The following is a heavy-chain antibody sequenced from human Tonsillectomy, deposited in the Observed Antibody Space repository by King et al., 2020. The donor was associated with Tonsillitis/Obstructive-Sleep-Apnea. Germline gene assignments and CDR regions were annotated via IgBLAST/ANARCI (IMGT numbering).Heavy chain of an antibody. CDR2: IKQDGGEK. D-gene: IGHD1-20*01. J-gene: IGHJ2*01. CDR3: ARLTGVDWYFDL. Sequence: EVQLVESGGGLVQPGGSLRLSCAAYGITISRYWMSWVRQAPGKGLEWVANIKQDGGEKFYMDSVKGRFTISRDNAKNSMYLQMNSLRAEDTAVYYCARLTGVDWYFDLWGRGTLVTVSS. CDR1: GITISRYW. V-gene: IGHV3-7*02.